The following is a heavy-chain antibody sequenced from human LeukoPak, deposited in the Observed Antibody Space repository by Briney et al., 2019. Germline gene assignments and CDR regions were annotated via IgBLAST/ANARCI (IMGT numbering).Heavy chain of an antibody. D-gene: IGHD6-6*01. Sequence: GGSLRLSCAASGFTFSSYAMHWVRQAPGKGLEWVAVISYDGSNKYYADSVKGRFTISRDNSKNTLYLQMNSLRAEDTAVYHCARGGSSQRKVYYYYGMDVWGQGTTVTVSS. CDR2: ISYDGSNK. J-gene: IGHJ6*02. V-gene: IGHV3-30-3*01. CDR1: GFTFSSYA. CDR3: ARGGSSQRKVYYYYGMDV.